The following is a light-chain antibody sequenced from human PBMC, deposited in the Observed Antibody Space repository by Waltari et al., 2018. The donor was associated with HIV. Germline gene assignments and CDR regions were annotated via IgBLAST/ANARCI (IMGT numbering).Light chain of an antibody. V-gene: IGLV3-21*02. Sequence: SYVLTQPPSVSVAPGQTARITCGGDNIGSKGVQWYQKKPSKAPVLVVYDDSDRPSGIPWRFSGSSSWNTATLTISRVEAGDEADFYCQVWDSSTDLRVFGGGTKLTVL. CDR1: NIGSKG. CDR2: DDS. J-gene: IGLJ2*01. CDR3: QVWDSSTDLRV.